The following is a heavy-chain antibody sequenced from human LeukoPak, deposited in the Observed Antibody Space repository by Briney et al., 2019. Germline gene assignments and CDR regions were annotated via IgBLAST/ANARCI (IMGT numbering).Heavy chain of an antibody. CDR1: GGSISSGGYY. J-gene: IGHJ4*02. CDR3: ARDQSWIPMDY. Sequence: SETLSLTCTVSGGSISSGGYYWSWIRQHPGKGLEWIGYIYYSGSTYYNPSLKSRVTISVDTSKNQFSLKLSSVTAADTAVYYCARDQSWIPMDYWGQGTLVTVSS. D-gene: IGHD5-12*01. CDR2: IYYSGST. V-gene: IGHV4-31*03.